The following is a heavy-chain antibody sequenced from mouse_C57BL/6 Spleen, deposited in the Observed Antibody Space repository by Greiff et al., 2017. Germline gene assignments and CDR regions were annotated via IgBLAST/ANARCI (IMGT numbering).Heavy chain of an antibody. D-gene: IGHD2-5*01. CDR2: IDPEDGET. J-gene: IGHJ2*01. Sequence: EVQGVESGAELVKPGASVKLSCTASGFNIKDYYMHWVKQRTEQGLEWIGRIDPEDGETKYAPKFQGKATITADTSSNTAYLQLSSLTSEDTAVYYCAPYYSNGDYFDYWGQGTTLTVSS. V-gene: IGHV14-2*01. CDR1: GFNIKDYY. CDR3: APYYSNGDYFDY.